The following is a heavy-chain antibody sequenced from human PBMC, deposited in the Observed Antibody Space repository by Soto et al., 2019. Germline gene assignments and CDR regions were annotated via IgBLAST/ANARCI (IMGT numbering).Heavy chain of an antibody. D-gene: IGHD3-10*01. Sequence: SVKVSCKASGYTFTSYDINWVRQATGQGLEWMGWMNPNSGNTGYAQKFQGRVTMTRNTSISTAYMELSSLRSEDTAVYSCARGALGGGSGSYYNEIWFDPWGQGTLVTVSS. J-gene: IGHJ5*02. CDR3: ARGALGGGSGSYYNEIWFDP. CDR1: GYTFTSYD. V-gene: IGHV1-8*01. CDR2: MNPNSGNT.